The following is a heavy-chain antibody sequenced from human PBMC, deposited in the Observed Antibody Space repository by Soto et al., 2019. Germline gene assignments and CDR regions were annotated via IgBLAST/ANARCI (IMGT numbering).Heavy chain of an antibody. CDR1: GGSFSGYY. V-gene: IGHV4-34*01. D-gene: IGHD6-13*01. Sequence: QVQLQQWGAGLLKPSETLSLTCAVYGGSFSGYYWSWIRQPPGKGLEWIGEINHSGSTNYNPSLKSRVTISVATSKNQFSLKLSSVTAADTAVYYCARVGVRRYSSSWYGNYYYGMDVWGQGTTVTVSS. CDR2: INHSGST. CDR3: ARVGVRRYSSSWYGNYYYGMDV. J-gene: IGHJ6*02.